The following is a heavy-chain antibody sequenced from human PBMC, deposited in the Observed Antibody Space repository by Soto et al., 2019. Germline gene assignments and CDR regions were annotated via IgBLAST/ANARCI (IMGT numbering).Heavy chain of an antibody. CDR2: IGTAGDT. V-gene: IGHV3-13*01. J-gene: IGHJ6*02. CDR1: GFTFSNYD. Sequence: GGSLRLSCAASGFTFSNYDMHWVRQARGKGPEWVSGIGTAGDTHYLGSVKGRFTISRENGENSLYLQMNSLRAEDTAVYYCVGQGESYYYYYAMDVWGQGTTVTVSS. CDR3: VGQGESYYYYYAMDV.